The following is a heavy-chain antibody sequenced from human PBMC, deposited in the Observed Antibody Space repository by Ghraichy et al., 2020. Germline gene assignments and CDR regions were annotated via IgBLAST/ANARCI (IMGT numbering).Heavy chain of an antibody. CDR1: GGSISGYY. V-gene: IGHV4-59*08. CDR2: IHYTGIT. D-gene: IGHD6-13*01. J-gene: IGHJ6*02. Sequence: SQTLSLTCTVSGGSISGYYWSWIRLSPGKGLDWIGYIHYTGITNYNPSLKSRLTLSVDTSTNQFSLRLNSVTAADPAVYYCARLGVVAGAGTYNYHSMDVWGQGTAVTVSS. CDR3: ARLGVVAGAGTYNYHSMDV.